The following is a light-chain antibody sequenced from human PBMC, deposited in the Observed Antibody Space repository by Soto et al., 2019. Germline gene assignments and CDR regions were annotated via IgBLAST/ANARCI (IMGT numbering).Light chain of an antibody. V-gene: IGKV3-15*01. CDR1: QGIGDT. CDR2: DTS. Sequence: EVVMRQSPATLSVSPGEGATLSCRASQGIGDTLAWYQHKPGQTPRLLIYDTSTRATGVPTRFSGSRSGAEFTLTISRLEPEDFAVYYCQQYGSSPPSSTFGQGTRLEIK. J-gene: IGKJ5*01. CDR3: QQYGSSPPSST.